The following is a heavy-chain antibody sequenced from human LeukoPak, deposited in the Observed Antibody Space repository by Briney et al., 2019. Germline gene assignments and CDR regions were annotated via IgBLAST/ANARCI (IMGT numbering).Heavy chain of an antibody. D-gene: IGHD2-15*01. V-gene: IGHV5-51*01. CDR2: IYPGDSDT. J-gene: IGHJ4*02. CDR1: GYSFTSYW. Sequence: GESLRISCKGSGYSFTSYWIGWVRQMPGKGLEWMGIIYPGDSDTRYSPSFQGQVTISADKSISTAYLQWSSLKASDTAMYYCANGRGDCSGGSCYSYFDYWGQGTLVTVSS. CDR3: ANGRGDCSGGSCYSYFDY.